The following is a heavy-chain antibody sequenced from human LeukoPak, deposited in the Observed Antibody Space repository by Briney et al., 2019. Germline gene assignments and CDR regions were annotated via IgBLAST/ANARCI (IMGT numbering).Heavy chain of an antibody. V-gene: IGHV4-61*02. Sequence: SETLSLTCTVSGGSISSGSYYWSWIRQPAGKGLEWIGRTYTSGSTNYNPSLKSRVTISVDTSKNQFSLKLSSVTAADTAVYYCARDPGYCSSTSCWRGNAFDIWGQGTMVTVSS. CDR3: ARDPGYCSSTSCWRGNAFDI. CDR2: TYTSGST. J-gene: IGHJ3*02. CDR1: GGSISSGSYY. D-gene: IGHD2-2*03.